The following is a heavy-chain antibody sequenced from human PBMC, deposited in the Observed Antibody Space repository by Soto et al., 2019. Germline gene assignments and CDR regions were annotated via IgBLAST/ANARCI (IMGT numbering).Heavy chain of an antibody. V-gene: IGHV1-3*01. D-gene: IGHD2-21*02. J-gene: IGHJ4*02. CDR3: ARSIVVVTALAY. CDR2: INAGNGNT. Sequence: ASVKVSCKASGYTFASYAMHWVRQAPGQRLEWMGWINAGNGNTKYSQKFQGRVTITRDTSASTAYMELSSLRSEDTAVYYCARSIVVVTALAYWGQGPLVTVSS. CDR1: GYTFASYA.